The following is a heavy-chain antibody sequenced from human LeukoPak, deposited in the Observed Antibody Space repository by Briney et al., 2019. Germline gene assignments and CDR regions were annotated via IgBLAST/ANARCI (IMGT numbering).Heavy chain of an antibody. CDR2: IYTSGNT. Sequence: SETLSLTCTVSSGSISSGSYYWSWIRQPAGKGLEWIGRIYTSGNTNYNPSLKSRVTISVDTSKNQFSLKLSSVTAADTAVYYCARDGSSGWYYFDYWGQGTLVTVSS. CDR1: SGSISSGSYY. V-gene: IGHV4-61*02. J-gene: IGHJ4*02. D-gene: IGHD6-19*01. CDR3: ARDGSSGWYYFDY.